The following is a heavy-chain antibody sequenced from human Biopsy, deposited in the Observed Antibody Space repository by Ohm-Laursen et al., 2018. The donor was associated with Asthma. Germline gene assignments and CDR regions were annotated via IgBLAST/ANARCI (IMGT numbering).Heavy chain of an antibody. Sequence: TLSLTCSVSGASIRSVGYYWSWVRQFPGKGLEWIGYIYHRDTTYYNPSLKSRVTISLDASRNQFSLKLTSVTAADTAVYYCARGVDRVTGLLDHFDSWGQGTLVTVSS. J-gene: IGHJ4*02. CDR3: ARGVDRVTGLLDHFDS. CDR2: IYHRDTT. CDR1: GASIRSVGYY. D-gene: IGHD2-21*02. V-gene: IGHV4-30-2*06.